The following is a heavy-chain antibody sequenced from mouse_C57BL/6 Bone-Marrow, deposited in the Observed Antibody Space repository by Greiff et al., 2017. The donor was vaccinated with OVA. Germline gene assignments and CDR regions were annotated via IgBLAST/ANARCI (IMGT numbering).Heavy chain of an antibody. CDR2: ISSGGSYT. J-gene: IGHJ1*03. Sequence: EVMLVESGGDLLKPGGSLNLSCAASGFTFSSYGMSWVRQTPDKRLEWVATISSGGSYTYYPASVKGRFTISRDNAKNTLYLQMSSLTSEYTAMDYCASQFLPRYCDVWGTGTTVTVSS. CDR3: ASQFLPRYCDV. CDR1: GFTFSSYG. V-gene: IGHV5-6*01.